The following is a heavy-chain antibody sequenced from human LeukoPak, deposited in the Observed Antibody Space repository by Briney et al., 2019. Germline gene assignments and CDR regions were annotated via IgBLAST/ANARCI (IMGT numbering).Heavy chain of an antibody. J-gene: IGHJ4*02. CDR1: GGSISNTDYY. Sequence: SETLSLTCTVSGGSISNTDYYWGWIRQSPGKGLEWIGNIYYRGSTYYNPSLKSRVTISVDTSKNQFSLKVTSVTAADTAVYYCARVKRYDSSGYPDYWGQGTLVTVSS. CDR3: ARVKRYDSSGYPDY. D-gene: IGHD3-22*01. V-gene: IGHV4-39*07. CDR2: IYYRGST.